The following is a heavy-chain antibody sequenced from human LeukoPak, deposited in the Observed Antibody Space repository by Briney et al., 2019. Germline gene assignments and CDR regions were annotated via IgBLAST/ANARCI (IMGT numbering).Heavy chain of an antibody. CDR2: ISGSGGST. J-gene: IGHJ4*02. CDR1: GFTFSSYA. V-gene: IGHV3-23*01. CDR3: ANGYDFWSGYQFDY. Sequence: GGSLRLSCAASGFTFSSYAMSWVRQAPGKGLEWVSAISGSGGSTYYADSVKGRFTISRDNSKNTLYLQMNSLRAEDTAVYYCANGYDFWSGYQFDYWGQGTLVTVSS. D-gene: IGHD3-3*01.